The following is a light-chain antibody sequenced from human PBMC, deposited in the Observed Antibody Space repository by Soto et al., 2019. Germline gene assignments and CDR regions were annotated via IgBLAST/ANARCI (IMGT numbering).Light chain of an antibody. CDR1: QRISSW. CDR3: QQGRT. V-gene: IGKV1-5*03. J-gene: IGKJ1*01. Sequence: DIQMTQSPSTLSPSVCESLTIPCRASQRISSWLALEKQKPGKAPTLLIYQGSSLERGVPSRFSGSGSGTEFTLTISSLQPDDFANYYCQQGRTFGQGTKVDIK. CDR2: QGS.